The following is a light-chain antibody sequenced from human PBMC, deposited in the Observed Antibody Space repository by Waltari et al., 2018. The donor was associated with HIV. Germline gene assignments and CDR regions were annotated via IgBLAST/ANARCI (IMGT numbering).Light chain of an antibody. CDR3: FSTTDNNLGV. CDR2: KGI. CDR1: ILAEKY. J-gene: IGLJ3*02. Sequence: SYELTQPSSVSVSPGQTARITCSGDILAEKYGRWFQQKPGQAPVLLIYKGIERPSGIPERFSGSSSGTTVTLTISGAQVEDEADYYCFSTTDNNLGVFGGGTQLTVL. V-gene: IGLV3-27*01.